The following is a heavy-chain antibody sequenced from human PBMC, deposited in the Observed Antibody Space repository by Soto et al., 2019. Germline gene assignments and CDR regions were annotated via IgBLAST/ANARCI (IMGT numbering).Heavy chain of an antibody. D-gene: IGHD2-2*01. CDR1: GGSISSRGYS. CDR3: ARVPDR. J-gene: IGHJ5*02. V-gene: IGHV4-30-2*01. CDR2: IYHSGST. Sequence: TLSLTCSISGGSISSRGYSWSWIRQPPGKGLEWIRYIYHSGSTYYNPSLKSRATISVDRSKNQFSLKLSSVTAADTAVYYCARVPDRWGQGTLVTVSS.